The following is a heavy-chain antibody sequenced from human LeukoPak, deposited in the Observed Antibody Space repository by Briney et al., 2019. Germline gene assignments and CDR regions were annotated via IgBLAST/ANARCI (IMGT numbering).Heavy chain of an antibody. D-gene: IGHD4-17*01. V-gene: IGHV3-21*01. Sequence: GGSMRLSCAASGFTFSSYSMNWVRQAPGKVLEWVSSISSSSSYIYYADSVKGRFTISRDNAKNSLYLQMNSLRAEDTAVYYCARPEVYGDYGVNDAFDIWGQGTMVTVSS. CDR3: ARPEVYGDYGVNDAFDI. CDR1: GFTFSSYS. J-gene: IGHJ3*02. CDR2: ISSSSSYI.